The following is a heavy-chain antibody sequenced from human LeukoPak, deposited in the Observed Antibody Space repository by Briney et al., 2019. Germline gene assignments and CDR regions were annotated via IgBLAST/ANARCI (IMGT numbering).Heavy chain of an antibody. CDR2: IIPSLGIA. V-gene: IGHV1-69*04. D-gene: IGHD6-19*01. CDR3: ARVLYSSGWYPLDY. Sequence: ASVKVTCKCSGCTFSSYANSWVRQPPAQGLEWMGKIIPSLGIANYAQKVKGRVTITTDKSTSTAYMELSSLRSEDTAVYYCARVLYSSGWYPLDYWGQGTLVTVSS. CDR1: GCTFSSYA. J-gene: IGHJ4*02.